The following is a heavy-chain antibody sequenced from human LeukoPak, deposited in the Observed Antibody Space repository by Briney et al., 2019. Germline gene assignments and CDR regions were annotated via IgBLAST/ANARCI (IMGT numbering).Heavy chain of an antibody. CDR2: INPSGGST. J-gene: IGHJ4*02. V-gene: IGHV1-46*01. Sequence: ASVTVSCKASGYSFTSYSMHWVRQAPGQGLEWMGIINPSGGSTSYAQKFQGRVTMTRDTSTNTVYMELSSLRSEDTAVYYCARDEWRGLDYWGQGTLVTVSS. CDR1: GYSFTSYS. D-gene: IGHD3-10*01. CDR3: ARDEWRGLDY.